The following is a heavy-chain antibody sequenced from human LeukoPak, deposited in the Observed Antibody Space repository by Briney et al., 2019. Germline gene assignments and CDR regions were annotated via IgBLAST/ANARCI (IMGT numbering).Heavy chain of an antibody. Sequence: PSETLSLTCTVSGGSISSYYWSWIRQPAGKGLEWIGRIYTSGSTNYNPSLKSRVTMSVDTPKNQFSLKLSSVTAADTAVYYCARDRLLGDGGKLDYWGQGTLVTVSS. V-gene: IGHV4-4*07. CDR2: IYTSGST. CDR1: GGSISSYY. CDR3: ARDRLLGDGGKLDY. D-gene: IGHD4-23*01. J-gene: IGHJ4*02.